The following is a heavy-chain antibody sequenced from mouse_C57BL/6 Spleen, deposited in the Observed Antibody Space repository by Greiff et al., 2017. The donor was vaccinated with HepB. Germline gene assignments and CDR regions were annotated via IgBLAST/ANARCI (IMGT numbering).Heavy chain of an antibody. D-gene: IGHD1-1*01. CDR3: ARKRSYYGSTPYWYFDV. Sequence: QVQLQQSGPGLVQPSQSLSITCTVSGFSLTSYGVHWVRQSPGKGLEWLGVIWSGGSTDYNAAFISRLSISKDNSKSQVFFKMNSLQADDTTIYYCARKRSYYGSTPYWYFDVWGTGTTVTVSS. CDR1: GFSLTSYG. CDR2: IWSGGST. V-gene: IGHV2-2*01. J-gene: IGHJ1*03.